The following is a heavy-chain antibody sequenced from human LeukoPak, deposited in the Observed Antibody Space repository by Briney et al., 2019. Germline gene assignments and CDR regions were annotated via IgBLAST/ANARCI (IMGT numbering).Heavy chain of an antibody. J-gene: IGHJ4*02. V-gene: IGHV1-8*03. CDR1: GYTFTSYG. CDR2: MNPNSGNT. Sequence: ASVKVSCKASGYTFTSYGISWVRQAAGQGLEWMGWMNPNSGNTGYAQKFQGRVTITRNTSISTAYMELSSLRSEDTAVYYCARGSYMVRGVWGQGTLVTVSS. CDR3: ARGSYMVRGV. D-gene: IGHD3-10*01.